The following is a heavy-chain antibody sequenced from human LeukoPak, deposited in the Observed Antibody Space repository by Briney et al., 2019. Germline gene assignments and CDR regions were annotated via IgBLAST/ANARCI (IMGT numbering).Heavy chain of an antibody. Sequence: NTGGSLRLSCAASGFTFSRYGMNWVRQAPGKGLEWVSSISTSSSYIYYADSMKGRFTISRDNAKNSLYLQMNSLRAEDTAVYYCARVEGNIVTTTEGYFDYWGQGTLVTVSS. V-gene: IGHV3-21*01. CDR2: ISTSSSYI. J-gene: IGHJ4*02. CDR1: GFTFSRYG. D-gene: IGHD5-12*01. CDR3: ARVEGNIVTTTEGYFDY.